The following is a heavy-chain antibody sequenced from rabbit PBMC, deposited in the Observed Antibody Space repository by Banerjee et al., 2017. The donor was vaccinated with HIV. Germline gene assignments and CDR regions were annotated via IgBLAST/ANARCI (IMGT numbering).Heavy chain of an antibody. J-gene: IGHJ4*01. D-gene: IGHD4-1*01. CDR1: GFDFSSYY. V-gene: IGHV1S7*01. Sequence: QLEESGGDLVKPEGSLTLSCKASGFDFSSYYMNWVRQAPGKGLEWIGRIYAGKGSSDYANWVNGRFTISSDSAQNTVDLQMNSLTAADTATYFCARIDPRYYSSDWDYFNLWGPGTLVTVS. CDR3: ARIDPRYYSSDWDYFNL. CDR2: IYAGKGSS.